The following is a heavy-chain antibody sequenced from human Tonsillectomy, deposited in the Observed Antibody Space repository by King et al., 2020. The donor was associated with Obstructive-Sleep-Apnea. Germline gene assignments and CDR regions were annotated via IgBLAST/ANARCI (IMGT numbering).Heavy chain of an antibody. V-gene: IGHV1-2*02. CDR2: INPDSGGT. CDR1: GYTFTGYY. CDR3: ARVVTDYYDSSGYLY. J-gene: IGHJ4*02. D-gene: IGHD3-22*01. Sequence: QLVQSGAEVKKPGASVKVSCEASGYTFTGYYIHWVRQAPGQGLEWMGWINPDSGGTNYAQKFQGRVTMTSDTSISTAYMELSSLRSDDTAVLYCARVVTDYYDSSGYLYWGQGTLVSVSS.